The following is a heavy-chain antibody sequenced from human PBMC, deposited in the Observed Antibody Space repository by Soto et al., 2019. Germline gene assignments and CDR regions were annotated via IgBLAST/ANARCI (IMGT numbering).Heavy chain of an antibody. CDR2: IIPIFGTA. D-gene: IGHD2-21*02. CDR3: ATSVLRYCGGDCYPDY. Sequence: SVKVSCKASGGTFSNYAISWVRQAPGQGLEWMGGIIPIFGTANYAQKFQGRVTITADESTSTAYMELSSLRSEDTAVYYCATSVLRYCGGDCYPDYWGQGTLVTVSS. V-gene: IGHV1-69*13. CDR1: GGTFSNYA. J-gene: IGHJ4*02.